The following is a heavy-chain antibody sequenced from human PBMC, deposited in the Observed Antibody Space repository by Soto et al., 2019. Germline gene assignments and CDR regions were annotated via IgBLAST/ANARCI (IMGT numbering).Heavy chain of an antibody. Sequence: EVQLVESGGGVVQPGGSLRLSCAASEFTFSGRSVHWFRQAPGKVLVWVSGIDKVGTDATYAASVKGRFTSSRDNAKNTVYLQLNSPRVEDTAVYYCARGWFGPEVWGTGTTVTVSS. J-gene: IGHJ6*03. V-gene: IGHV3-74*01. CDR3: ARGWFGPEV. CDR2: IDKVGTDA. D-gene: IGHD3-10*01. CDR1: EFTFSGRS.